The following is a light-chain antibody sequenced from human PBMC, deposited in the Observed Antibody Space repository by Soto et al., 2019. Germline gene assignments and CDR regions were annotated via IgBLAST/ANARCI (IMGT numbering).Light chain of an antibody. V-gene: IGKV1-5*03. CDR3: QHDNSYSEA. Sequence: DIQMTQSHSTLSRSVGDRVTITCRARQTISSWLAWYQQKPEKAPKLLIYKASTLKSGDPSRFSGSGSGTEFTLTISSLQPDDFATYYCQHDNSYSEAFGQGTKVDIK. CDR1: QTISSW. J-gene: IGKJ1*01. CDR2: KAS.